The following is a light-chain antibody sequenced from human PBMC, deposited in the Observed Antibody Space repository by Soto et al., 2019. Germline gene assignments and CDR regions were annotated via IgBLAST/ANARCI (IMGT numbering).Light chain of an antibody. V-gene: IGLV2-18*02. CDR2: DVS. J-gene: IGLJ1*01. Sequence: QSVLTQPPSVAGSPGQSGAISCTGTSSDVGIYNRGSWYQQSPGTAPKLMIYDVSNRPSGVPDRFSGSKSGNTASLTISGLQAEDEAEYCCSSYTSSSTYVFGTGTKLTVL. CDR1: SSDVGIYNR. CDR3: SSYTSSSTYV.